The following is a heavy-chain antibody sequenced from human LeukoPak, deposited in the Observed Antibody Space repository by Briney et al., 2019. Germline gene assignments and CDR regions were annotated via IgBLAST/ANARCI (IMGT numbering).Heavy chain of an antibody. J-gene: IGHJ4*02. V-gene: IGHV3-33*06. Sequence: GGSLRLSCAAAKFTFSHYGMHWVRQAPGKGLEWVAVIWSDGSNQYYADSVKGRFTISRDNSQNTVFLRMNSLRAEDTGVYYCAKDAQRGFDYSNSLENWGQGTLVTVSS. CDR3: AKDAQRGFDYSNSLEN. CDR2: IWSDGSNQ. D-gene: IGHD4-11*01. CDR1: KFTFSHYG.